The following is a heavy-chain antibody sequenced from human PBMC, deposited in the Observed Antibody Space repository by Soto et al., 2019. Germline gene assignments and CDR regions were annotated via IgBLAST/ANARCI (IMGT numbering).Heavy chain of an antibody. Sequence: WWSLRLSCSASVFTFSSYSMNWFRQAPGKGLEWVSSISSSSSYIYYADSVKGRFTISRDNAKNSLYLQMNSLRAEDTAVYYCARVHRLGTVTTGGAFDIWGQGTMVTVSS. CDR1: VFTFSSYS. D-gene: IGHD4-17*01. V-gene: IGHV3-21*01. CDR2: ISSSSSYI. CDR3: ARVHRLGTVTTGGAFDI. J-gene: IGHJ3*02.